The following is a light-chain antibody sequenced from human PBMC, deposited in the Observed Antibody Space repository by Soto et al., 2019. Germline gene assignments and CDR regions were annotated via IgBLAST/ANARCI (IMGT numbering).Light chain of an antibody. J-gene: IGKJ1*01. Sequence: EIVLTQSPATLSLSPGERATLSCRASQSVSSYLAWYQQKPGQAPRLLIYDASNRATGIPARFSGSGSGTDFTLTISSLEPEDFATYYCLLDFRYFWAFGQGTKV. CDR3: LLDFRYFWA. V-gene: IGKV3-11*01. CDR2: DAS. CDR1: QSVSSY.